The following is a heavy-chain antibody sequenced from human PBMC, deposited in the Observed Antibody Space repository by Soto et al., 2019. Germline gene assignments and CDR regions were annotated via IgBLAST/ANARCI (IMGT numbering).Heavy chain of an antibody. CDR1: GGSISSYY. J-gene: IGHJ4*02. CDR2: IYYSGST. V-gene: IGHV4-59*08. Sequence: PSETLSLTCTVSGGSISSYYWSWIRQPPGKGLEWIGYIYYSGSTNYNPSLKSRVTISVDTSKNQFSLKLSSVTAADTAVYYCARQGAVGAAFDYWGQGTLVTVSS. CDR3: ARQGAVGAAFDY. D-gene: IGHD1-26*01.